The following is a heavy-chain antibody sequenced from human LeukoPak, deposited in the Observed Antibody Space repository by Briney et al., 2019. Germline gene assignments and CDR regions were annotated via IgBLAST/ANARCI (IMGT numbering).Heavy chain of an antibody. J-gene: IGHJ4*02. CDR1: GGSISSSNW. D-gene: IGHD1-14*01. CDR2: IYQSGST. Sequence: PSRTLSLTCAVSGGSISSSNWWCWGRQPPGRGREGVGEIYQSGSTNYNRSLESRVTISVDKSKNQFSLKLSSVTAADTAVYYCARSFQRTGRGTYDYWGQGTLVTVSS. V-gene: IGHV4-4*02. CDR3: ARSFQRTGRGTYDY.